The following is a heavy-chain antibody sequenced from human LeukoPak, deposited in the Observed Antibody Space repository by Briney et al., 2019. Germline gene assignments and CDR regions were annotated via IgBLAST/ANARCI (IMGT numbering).Heavy chain of an antibody. V-gene: IGHV4-61*10. CDR2: INHSGST. J-gene: IGHJ5*02. Sequence: SETLSLTCTVSGGSISSGSYYWSWIRQPAGKGLEWIGEINHSGSTNYNPSLKSRVTISVDTSKNQFSLKLSSVTAADTAVYYCARCGTDYGSGSWRWFDPWGQGTLVTVSS. D-gene: IGHD3-10*01. CDR1: GGSISSGSYY. CDR3: ARCGTDYGSGSWRWFDP.